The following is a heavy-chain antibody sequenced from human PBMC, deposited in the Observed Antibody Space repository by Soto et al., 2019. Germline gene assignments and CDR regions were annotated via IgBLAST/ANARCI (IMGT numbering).Heavy chain of an antibody. CDR2: ISSSSSYI. J-gene: IGHJ4*02. CDR1: GFTFSSYS. Sequence: EVQLVESGGGLVKPGGSLRLSCAASGFTFSSYSMNWVRQTPGKGLEWVSSISSSSSYIYYADSVKGRFTISRDNAKNSLYLQMNSLRAEDTAVYYCARDLRTGRMATIGFDYWGQGTLVTVSS. D-gene: IGHD5-12*01. CDR3: ARDLRTGRMATIGFDY. V-gene: IGHV3-21*01.